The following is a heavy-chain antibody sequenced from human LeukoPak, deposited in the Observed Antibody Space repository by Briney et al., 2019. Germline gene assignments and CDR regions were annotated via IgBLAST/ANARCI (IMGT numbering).Heavy chain of an antibody. J-gene: IGHJ4*02. D-gene: IGHD3-9*01. V-gene: IGHV4-39*07. Sequence: SETLSLTYTVSGGSISSSSYYWSWIRQPPGKGLEWIGEINHSGSTNYNPSLKSRVTISVDTSKNQFSLKLSSVTAADTAVYYCASHAVRYFDWLPSSWGQGTLVTVSS. CDR1: GGSISSSSYY. CDR2: INHSGST. CDR3: ASHAVRYFDWLPSS.